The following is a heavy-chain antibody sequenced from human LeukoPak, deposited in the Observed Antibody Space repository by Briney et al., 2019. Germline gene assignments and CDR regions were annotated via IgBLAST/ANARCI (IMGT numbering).Heavy chain of an antibody. CDR3: ARSITMVRGAPYYYYYMDV. Sequence: SETLSLTCTVSGYSISSGYYWGWIRQPPGKGLEWIGSIYHSGSTYYNPSLKSRVTISVDTSKNQFSLKLSSVTAADTAVYYCARSITMVRGAPYYYYYMDVWGKGTTVTVSS. CDR1: GYSISSGYY. V-gene: IGHV4-38-2*02. CDR2: IYHSGST. J-gene: IGHJ6*03. D-gene: IGHD3-10*01.